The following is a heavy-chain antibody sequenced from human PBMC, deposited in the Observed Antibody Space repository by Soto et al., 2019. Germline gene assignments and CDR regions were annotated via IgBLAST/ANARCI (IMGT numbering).Heavy chain of an antibody. Sequence: GASVKVSCKASGDPFTNYYIHWVRQAPGQGLEWMGTIDPRGTTTFYAQNLQGRVTMTRDTSTGTLYMELRSLTSEDTAVYYCVRLKVTNGLSYWGQGTLVTVSS. V-gene: IGHV1-46*01. J-gene: IGHJ4*02. CDR1: GDPFTNYY. CDR3: VRLKVTNGLSY. CDR2: IDPRGTTT. D-gene: IGHD2-8*01.